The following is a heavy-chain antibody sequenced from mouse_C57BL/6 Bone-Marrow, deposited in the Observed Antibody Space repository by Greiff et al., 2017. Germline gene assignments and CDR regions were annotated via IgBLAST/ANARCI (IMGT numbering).Heavy chain of an antibody. V-gene: IGHV14-4*01. Sequence: VHVKQSGAELVRPGASVKLSCTASGFNIKDDYMHWVKQRPEQGLEWIGWIDPENGDTEYASKFQGKATITADTSSNTAYLQLSSLTSEDTAVYYSTTGLRRGGYAMDYWGQGTSVTVSS. CDR2: IDPENGDT. D-gene: IGHD2-2*01. CDR1: GFNIKDDY. J-gene: IGHJ4*01. CDR3: TTGLRRGGYAMDY.